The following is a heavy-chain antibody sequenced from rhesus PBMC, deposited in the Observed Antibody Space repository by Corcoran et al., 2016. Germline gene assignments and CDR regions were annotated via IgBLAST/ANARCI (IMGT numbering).Heavy chain of an antibody. D-gene: IGHD5-42*01. J-gene: IGHJ4*01. CDR1: GGSLSSSTW. CDR3: ARDRGYSGYSYVY. V-gene: IGHV4-93*01. CDR2: IYGCGGST. Sequence: QVQLQASGPAMVKPSETLSLTCAVSGGSLSSSTWWSWIRKSQGKGLEWIGGIYGCGGSTEYSPSPKSRGTISQDTAKNQFSLKLRAGTAADTTVDYCARDRGYSGYSYVYWGQGVLVTVSS.